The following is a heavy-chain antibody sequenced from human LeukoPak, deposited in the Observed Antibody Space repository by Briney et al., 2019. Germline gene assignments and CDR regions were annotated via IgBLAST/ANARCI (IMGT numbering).Heavy chain of an antibody. CDR1: GYTFTSYY. CDR3: ARDLTFLWGYGSGSYPPRKDY. CDR2: INPSGGST. V-gene: IGHV1-46*01. Sequence: ASVKVSCKASGYTFTSYYMHWVRQAPGQGLEWMGIINPSGGSTSYAQKFQGRVTMTRDMSTSTAYMELRSLRSDDTAVYYCARDLTFLWGYGSGSYPPRKDYWGQGTLVTVSS. J-gene: IGHJ4*02. D-gene: IGHD3-10*01.